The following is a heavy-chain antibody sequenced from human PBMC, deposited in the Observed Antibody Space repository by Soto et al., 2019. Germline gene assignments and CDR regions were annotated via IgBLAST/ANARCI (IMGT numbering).Heavy chain of an antibody. J-gene: IGHJ4*02. CDR1: GFTFGDYA. D-gene: IGHD2-21*02. V-gene: IGHV3-49*04. CDR2: IRSKAYGGTT. CDR3: TRASIVVVTAIRGFDY. Sequence: GGSLRLSCTASGFTFGDYAMSWVRQAPGKGLEWVGFIRSKAYGGTTEYAASVKGRFTISRDDSKSIAYLQMNSLKTEDTAVYYCTRASIVVVTAIRGFDYWGQGTLVTVSS.